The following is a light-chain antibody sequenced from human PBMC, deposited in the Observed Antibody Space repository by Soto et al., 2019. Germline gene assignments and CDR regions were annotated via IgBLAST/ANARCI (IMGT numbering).Light chain of an antibody. Sequence: QSALTQPASVSGSPGQSITISCTGTSSDVGGYNYVSWYQQHPGKAPKLMIYDVSNRPSGVSNRFSGSKSGNTASLTISGLQAEDEADYYCNSYPSISTRVFGGGTQLTVL. CDR2: DVS. CDR3: NSYPSISTRV. V-gene: IGLV2-14*01. CDR1: SSDVGGYNY. J-gene: IGLJ2*01.